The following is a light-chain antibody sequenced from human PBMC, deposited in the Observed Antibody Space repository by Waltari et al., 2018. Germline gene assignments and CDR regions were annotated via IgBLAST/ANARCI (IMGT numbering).Light chain of an antibody. CDR2: DAS. CDR1: QSVRSY. V-gene: IGKV3-11*01. Sequence: DIVLTQSPATLSLSPGEGATLSCRASQSVRSYLAWYQQRPGQAPRLLIYDASNRAAVTPARFSGSGSGTDFTLTISSLEPEDFAVYYCQQRSDWPLTFGPGTKVDIK. J-gene: IGKJ3*01. CDR3: QQRSDWPLT.